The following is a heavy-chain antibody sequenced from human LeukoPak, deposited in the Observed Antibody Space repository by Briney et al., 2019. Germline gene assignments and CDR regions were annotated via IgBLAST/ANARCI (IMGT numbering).Heavy chain of an antibody. V-gene: IGHV3-7*01. CDR2: IRLDGSEK. CDR1: GFTFSRYW. Sequence: PGGSLRLSCSASGFTFSRYWMSWVRQAPGKGLEWVANIRLDGSEKDYVDSVKGRFTISRDNAKNSLHLQMNNVRAEDTALYYCARVPPTYYFDSRSYYHEWIYFDYWGQGILVTVSS. CDR3: ARVPPTYYFDSRSYYHEWIYFDY. J-gene: IGHJ4*02. D-gene: IGHD3-22*01.